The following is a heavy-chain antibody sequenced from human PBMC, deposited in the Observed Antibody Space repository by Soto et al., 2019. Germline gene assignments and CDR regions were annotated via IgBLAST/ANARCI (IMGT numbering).Heavy chain of an antibody. CDR2: ISGSGGST. CDR3: AKDGDIVVVVAATSYFDY. V-gene: IGHV3-23*04. J-gene: IGHJ4*02. Sequence: EVLLVESGGGLVQPGGSLRLSCAASGFTFSSYAMSWARQAPGKGLEWVSAISGSGGSTYYADSVKGRFTISRDNSKNTLYLQMNSLRAEDTAVYYCAKDGDIVVVVAATSYFDYWGQGTLVTVSS. CDR1: GFTFSSYA. D-gene: IGHD2-15*01.